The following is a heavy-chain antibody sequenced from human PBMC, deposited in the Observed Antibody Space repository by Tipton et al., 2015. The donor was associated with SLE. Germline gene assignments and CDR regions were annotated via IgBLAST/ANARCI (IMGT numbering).Heavy chain of an antibody. CDR1: GGSISSSSYY. D-gene: IGHD3-3*01. Sequence: LRLSCSVSGGSISSSSYYWSWFRQPAGKGLEWIGRIYTSAYTSGSTNYNPSLNSRVTISVDTSKNQFSLKLSSVTAADTAVYYCARNYDFWGGDRDYWGQGTLVSVSS. CDR3: ARNYDFWGGDRDY. J-gene: IGHJ4*02. CDR2: IYTSAYTSGST. V-gene: IGHV4-61*02.